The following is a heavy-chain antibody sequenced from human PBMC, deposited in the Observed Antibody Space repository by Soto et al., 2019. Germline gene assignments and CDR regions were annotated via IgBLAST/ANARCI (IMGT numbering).Heavy chain of an antibody. D-gene: IGHD1-26*01. J-gene: IGHJ4*02. CDR2: IPHSGST. CDR3: AKMVGATLVAY. V-gene: IGHV4-4*02. CDR1: GASISSTSSGDW. Sequence: QVQLQESGPGLVKPSGTLSLTCTVSGASISSTSSGDWWSWVRQPPGKGLEWIGEIPHSGSTNYNPCLQXRXTXSXXKSKNRVSLRVRSGTAADTAVYYRAKMVGATLVAYWGQGTLVTVS.